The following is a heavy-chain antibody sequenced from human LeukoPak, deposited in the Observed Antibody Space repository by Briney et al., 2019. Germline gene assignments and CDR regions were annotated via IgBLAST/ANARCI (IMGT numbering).Heavy chain of an antibody. Sequence: GGSLRLSCAASGFTFSSYEKNWVRQAPGKGLEWVSYISSSGSTIYYADSVKGRFTISRDNAKNSLYLQMNSLRAEDTAVYYCARAKRNAFDIWGQGTMVTVSS. J-gene: IGHJ3*02. CDR1: GFTFSSYE. CDR3: ARAKRNAFDI. CDR2: ISSSGSTI. V-gene: IGHV3-48*03.